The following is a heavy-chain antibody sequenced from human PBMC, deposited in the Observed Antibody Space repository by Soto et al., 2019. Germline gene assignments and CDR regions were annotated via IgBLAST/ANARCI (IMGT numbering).Heavy chain of an antibody. Sequence: QVQLQESGPGLVKPSETLSLTCTVSGGSISSYYWSWIRQPPGKGLEWIGYIYYSGSTNYNPSLTSRVTISVDTSKSQFSLKLSSVTAADTAVYYCAIARGYSGRAYYYYYGMDVWGQGTTVTVSS. D-gene: IGHD5-12*01. J-gene: IGHJ6*02. CDR1: GGSISSYY. CDR2: IYYSGST. CDR3: AIARGYSGRAYYYYYGMDV. V-gene: IGHV4-59*01.